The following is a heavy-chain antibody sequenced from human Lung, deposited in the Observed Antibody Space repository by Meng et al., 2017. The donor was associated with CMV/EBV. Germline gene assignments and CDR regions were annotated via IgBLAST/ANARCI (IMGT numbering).Heavy chain of an antibody. CDR1: GYTFTGYY. J-gene: IGHJ4*02. CDR3: ARGSARIAFQDH. D-gene: IGHD6-19*01. CDR2: INPNSGGT. Sequence: SVXVSCKASGYTFTGYYMHWVRQAPGQGLEWMGWINPNSGGTNYAQKLQGRVTMTRDTSMSTAYMELRRLRSDDTAVYYCARGSARIAFQDHWGQGTLVTVSS. V-gene: IGHV1-2*02.